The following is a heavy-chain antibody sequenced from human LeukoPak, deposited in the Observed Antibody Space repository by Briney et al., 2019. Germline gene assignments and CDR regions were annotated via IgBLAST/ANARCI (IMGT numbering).Heavy chain of an antibody. CDR2: INPNSGGT. Sequence: ASVKVSCKASGYTFTGYYMHWVRQAPGQGLEWMGWINPNSGGTNYAQKLQGRATMTTDTSTSTAYMELRSLRSDDTAVYYCARDQTDSGYDPWGQGTLVTVSS. D-gene: IGHD5-12*01. CDR1: GYTFTGYY. V-gene: IGHV1-2*02. CDR3: ARDQTDSGYDP. J-gene: IGHJ5*02.